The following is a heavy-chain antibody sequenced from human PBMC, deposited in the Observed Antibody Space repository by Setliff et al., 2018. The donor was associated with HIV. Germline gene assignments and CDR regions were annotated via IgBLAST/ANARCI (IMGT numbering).Heavy chain of an antibody. CDR3: ARGKGGLVGPAEFDY. CDR1: GGSISSSSYY. D-gene: IGHD1-26*01. CDR2: IYYSGST. V-gene: IGHV4-39*01. Sequence: SETLSLTCTVSGGSISSSSYYWGWIRQPPGKGLEWIGSIYYSGSTYYNPSLKSRVTTSVDTSKNQFSLKLKSVTAADTAIYFCARGKGGLVGPAEFDYWGPGTLVTVSS. J-gene: IGHJ4*02.